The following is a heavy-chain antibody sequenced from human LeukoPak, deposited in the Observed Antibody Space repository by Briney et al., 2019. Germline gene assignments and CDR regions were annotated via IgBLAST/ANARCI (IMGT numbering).Heavy chain of an antibody. J-gene: IGHJ4*02. D-gene: IGHD2-2*03. CDR3: AGFGY. Sequence: PGGSLRLSCAASGFRFDDYAMHWVRQAPGKGLEWVSLITGDGGRTYYGDSVKGRFTISRDNSKNTLYLQMNSLRAEDTAVYYCAGFGYWGQGTLVTVSS. CDR1: GFRFDDYA. V-gene: IGHV3-43*02. CDR2: ITGDGGRT.